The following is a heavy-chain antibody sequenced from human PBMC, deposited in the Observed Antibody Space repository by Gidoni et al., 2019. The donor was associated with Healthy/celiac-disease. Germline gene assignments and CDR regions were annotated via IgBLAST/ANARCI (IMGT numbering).Heavy chain of an antibody. CDR2: IYYSGST. CDR1: GGSISSGGYY. CDR3: AREEGQAATLN. D-gene: IGHD6-25*01. V-gene: IGHV4-31*03. Sequence: QVQLQESGPGLVTPSQTLSLTCTVSGGSISSGGYYWCWIRQHPGKGLEWIGYIYYSGSTYYNPSLKSRVTISVDTSKNQFSLKLSSVTAADTAVYYCAREEGQAATLNWGQGTLVTVSS. J-gene: IGHJ4*02.